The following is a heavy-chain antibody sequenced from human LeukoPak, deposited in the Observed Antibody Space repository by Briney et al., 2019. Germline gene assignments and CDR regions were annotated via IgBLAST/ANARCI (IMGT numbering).Heavy chain of an antibody. CDR3: AKESVPPI. J-gene: IGHJ3*02. CDR1: GFTFSNYA. Sequence: GGSLRLSCAASGFTFSNYAMTWVRQAPGKGLEWVSGISGSGDSTYYADSVKGRFTISRDNSKNTVHLQMNSLRAEDTAIYYCAKESVPPIWGQGTMVTVSS. CDR2: ISGSGDST. V-gene: IGHV3-23*01. D-gene: IGHD2-2*01.